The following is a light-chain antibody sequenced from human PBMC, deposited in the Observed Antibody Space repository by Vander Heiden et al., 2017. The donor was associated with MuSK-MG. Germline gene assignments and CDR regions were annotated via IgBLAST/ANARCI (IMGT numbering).Light chain of an antibody. CDR3: QQYNSWPPVT. CDR1: QSVGSN. CDR2: YTS. J-gene: IGKJ4*01. V-gene: IGKV3-15*01. Sequence: EVVLTHSPATLSVSPGDRVPLSCRASQSVGSNLAWYQQKSGQRPRLLIFYTSLRARDVPDRFSGSGSGTESNLSISSLQSEDFATYFCQQYNSWPPVTFGGGTKV.